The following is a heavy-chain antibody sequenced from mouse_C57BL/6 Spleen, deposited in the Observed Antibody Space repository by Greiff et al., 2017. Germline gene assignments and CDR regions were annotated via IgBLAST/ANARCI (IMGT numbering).Heavy chain of an antibody. D-gene: IGHD1-1*01. CDR3: TRIYYYGSIFDY. J-gene: IGHJ2*01. Sequence: QVQLKESGAELVRPGASVTLSCKASGYTFTDYEMHWVKQTPVHGLEWIGAIEPETGGTAYNQKFKGKAILTADKSSSTAYMELRSLTSEDSAVYYCTRIYYYGSIFDYWGQGTTLTVSS. CDR1: GYTFTDYE. CDR2: IEPETGGT. V-gene: IGHV1-15*01.